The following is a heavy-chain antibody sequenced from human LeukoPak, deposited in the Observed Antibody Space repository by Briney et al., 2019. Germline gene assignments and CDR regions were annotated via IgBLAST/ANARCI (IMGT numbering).Heavy chain of an antibody. CDR2: IRSKAYGGTT. V-gene: IGHV3-49*04. Sequence: PGRSLRLSCTASGFTFGDYAMSWVRQAPGEGLEWVGFIRSKAYGGTTEYAASVKGRFTISRDDSKSIAYLQMNSLKTEDTAVYYCTREWWFGELFGWFDPWGQGTLVTVSS. CDR1: GFTFGDYA. D-gene: IGHD3-10*01. J-gene: IGHJ5*02. CDR3: TREWWFGELFGWFDP.